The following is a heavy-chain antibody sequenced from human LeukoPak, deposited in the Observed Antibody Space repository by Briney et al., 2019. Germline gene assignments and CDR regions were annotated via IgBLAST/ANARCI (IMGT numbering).Heavy chain of an antibody. Sequence: ASVKVSCKASGGTFSSYAISWVRQAPGQGLEWMGGIIPIFGTANYAQKFQGRVTITADESTSTAYMELSSLRSEDTAVYYCASGDGYNPRVDYWGQRTLVTVSS. V-gene: IGHV1-69*13. CDR1: GGTFSSYA. D-gene: IGHD5-24*01. J-gene: IGHJ4*02. CDR3: ASGDGYNPRVDY. CDR2: IIPIFGTA.